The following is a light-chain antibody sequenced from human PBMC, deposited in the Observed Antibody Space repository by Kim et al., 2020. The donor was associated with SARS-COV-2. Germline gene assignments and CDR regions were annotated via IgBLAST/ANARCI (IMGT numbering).Light chain of an antibody. CDR2: GKI. CDR1: SLRSYF. CDR3: NSRYSSGEVV. J-gene: IGLJ3*02. V-gene: IGLV3-19*01. Sequence: GLGQTLCVTCQGDSLRSYFASGYQLKPVRGPVAVIYGKINRTSGIPDRFSGSSSGNTDYLTITGARDEDEADYYLNSRYSSGEVVFGGGTQLTVL.